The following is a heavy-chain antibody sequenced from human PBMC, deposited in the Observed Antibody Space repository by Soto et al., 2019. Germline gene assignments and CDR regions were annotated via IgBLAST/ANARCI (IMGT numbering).Heavy chain of an antibody. CDR3: AGGNDGSNYGSWFAP. CDR2: VYYDGNKK. D-gene: IGHD4-4*01. V-gene: IGHV3-33*01. CDR1: GFTFSTYG. Sequence: QVQLVESGGGVVQPGRSLRLSCAASGFTFSTYGMHWVRQAPGKGLEWVAVVYYDGNKKYYGDSVTDRFTISRDNSKNTLYVQMNSLRAGDRAVYYCAGGNDGSNYGSWFAPWGQGTLVTVSS. J-gene: IGHJ5*02.